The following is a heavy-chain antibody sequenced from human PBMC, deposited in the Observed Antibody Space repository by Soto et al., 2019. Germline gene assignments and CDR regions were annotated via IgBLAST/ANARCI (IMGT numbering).Heavy chain of an antibody. Sequence: QAQLVQSGAEVKKPGASVKVSCKASGYTFTTYYIHWVRQAPGQGLEWMGIINPSGGSTNYAQKFQGRVIMTSDRSTSTVYIELSSLRSEDTAVYYCARDRGGSPGIFDSWGQGTLVTVSS. D-gene: IGHD2-15*01. J-gene: IGHJ4*02. CDR1: GYTFTTYY. CDR3: ARDRGGSPGIFDS. CDR2: INPSGGST. V-gene: IGHV1-46*01.